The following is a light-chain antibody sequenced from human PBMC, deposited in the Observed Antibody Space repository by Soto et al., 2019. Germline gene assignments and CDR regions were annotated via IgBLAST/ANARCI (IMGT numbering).Light chain of an antibody. CDR3: QQSYSTPSVT. CDR1: QRIRNY. Sequence: DVQMTQSPSSMPASVGDRVTIICRSSQRIRNYLNWYQQKPGKAPKLLIFAASSLQSGVPSRFSGSGSGTDFTLTISSLQPEDFATYYCQQSYSTPSVTFGQGTKVDIK. J-gene: IGKJ1*01. V-gene: IGKV1-39*01. CDR2: AAS.